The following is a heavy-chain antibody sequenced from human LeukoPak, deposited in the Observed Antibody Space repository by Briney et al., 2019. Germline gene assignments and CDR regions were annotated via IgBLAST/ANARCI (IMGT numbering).Heavy chain of an antibody. D-gene: IGHD3-22*01. CDR1: GYSFTSYW. J-gene: IGHJ4*02. CDR3: ARLMGDSSGYYYEFVDY. V-gene: IGHV5-51*01. CDR2: IYPGDSDT. Sequence: PGESLQISCKGSGYSFTSYWIGWVRQMPGKGLEWMGIIYPGDSDTRYSPSFQGQVTISADKSISTAYLQWSSLQASDTAMYYCARLMGDSSGYYYEFVDYWGQGTLVTVSS.